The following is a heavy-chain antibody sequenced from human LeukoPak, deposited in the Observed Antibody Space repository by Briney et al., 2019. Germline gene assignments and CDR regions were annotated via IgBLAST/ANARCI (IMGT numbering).Heavy chain of an antibody. CDR2: INPNSGGT. J-gene: IGHJ5*02. Sequence: GASVKVSCKASGYTFTGYYMHWVRQAPGQGLEWMGWINPNSGGTNYAQKLQGRVTMTTDTSTSTAYMELRSLRSDDTAVYYCARVMGGTGTGWFDPWGQGTLVTVSS. CDR3: ARVMGGTGTGWFDP. CDR1: GYTFTGYY. D-gene: IGHD1-26*01. V-gene: IGHV1-2*02.